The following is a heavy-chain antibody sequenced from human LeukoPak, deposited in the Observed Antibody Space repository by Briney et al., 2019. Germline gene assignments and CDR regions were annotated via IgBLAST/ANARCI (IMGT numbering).Heavy chain of an antibody. V-gene: IGHV3-23*01. CDR3: AKEDWSSNWYGFDH. CDR1: GFTFTDYA. CDR2: ISGSRGYT. J-gene: IGHJ4*02. D-gene: IGHD6-13*01. Sequence: GGSLRLSCVASGFTFTDYAFSWVRQAPGKGLEWVSGISGSRGYTNYADSVKGRFTISRDDSKNTLYLQMNSLRAEDTALYYCAKEDWSSNWYGFDHWGQGTLVTGSS.